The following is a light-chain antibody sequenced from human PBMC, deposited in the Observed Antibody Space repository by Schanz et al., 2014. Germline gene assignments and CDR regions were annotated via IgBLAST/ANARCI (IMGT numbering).Light chain of an antibody. J-gene: IGLJ3*02. CDR1: SSDVGGYNY. V-gene: IGLV2-14*01. CDR3: ASWDDSLNARV. Sequence: QSALTQPASVSGSPGQSITISCTGTSSDVGGYNYVSWYQQHPGKAPKLMIYDVSNRPSGVSNRFSGSKSGTSASLAISGLQSEDEADYYCASWDDSLNARVFGGGTKLTVL. CDR2: DVS.